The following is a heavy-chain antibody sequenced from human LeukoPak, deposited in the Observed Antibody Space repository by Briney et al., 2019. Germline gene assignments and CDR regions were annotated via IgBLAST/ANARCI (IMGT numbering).Heavy chain of an antibody. Sequence: GGSLRLSCAASGFSVSDYWMTWVRQAPGKGLEWVANINKDGSEKTYVDSVKGQFTISRDNAKNSLYLQMNSLRVEDTAMYYCVRDGGTDWYDPWGQGTLVTVFS. CDR3: VRDGGTDWYDP. V-gene: IGHV3-7*01. CDR1: GFSVSDYW. J-gene: IGHJ5*02. D-gene: IGHD3-16*01. CDR2: INKDGSEK.